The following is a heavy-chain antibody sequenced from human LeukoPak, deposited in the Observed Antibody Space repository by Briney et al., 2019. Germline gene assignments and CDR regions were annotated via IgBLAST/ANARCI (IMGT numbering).Heavy chain of an antibody. CDR2: INAGNGNT. CDR3: AREGFYGFDY. J-gene: IGHJ4*02. CDR1: GYTFTNYA. D-gene: IGHD4-17*01. Sequence: ASVKVSCKASGYTFTNYAMHWVRQAPGQRLEWMGWINAGNGNTKYSQKFQGRVTITRDTFASKAYMELSSLRSEDTAVYYCAREGFYGFDYWGQGTLVSVSS. V-gene: IGHV1-3*01.